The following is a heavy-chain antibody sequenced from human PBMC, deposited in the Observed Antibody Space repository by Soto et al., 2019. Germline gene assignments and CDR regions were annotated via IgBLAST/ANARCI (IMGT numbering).Heavy chain of an antibody. CDR2: INPNSGGT. V-gene: IGHV1-2*02. D-gene: IGHD5-12*01. J-gene: IGHJ5*02. CDR1: GYTFTGYY. CDR3: AREGDGYNA. Sequence: QVQLVQSGAEVKKPGASVKVSCKASGYTFTGYYMHWVRQAPGQGLEWMGWINPNSGGTKYAQKFQGRVTMTRDTSISTASMELSRPKSDDTAVYYCAREGDGYNAWGQGTLVTVSS.